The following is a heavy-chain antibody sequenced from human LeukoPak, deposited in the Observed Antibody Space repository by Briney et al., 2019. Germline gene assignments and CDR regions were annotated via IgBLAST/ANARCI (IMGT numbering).Heavy chain of an antibody. D-gene: IGHD3-10*01. Sequence: PGGSLRLSCAASGFTVRNNYMSWVRQAPGKGLEWVSVIYSGGSTYYTDSVKGRFSNSRDESKNVLYLQMNSLRTEDTAMYYCARGPGSGTGGMDVWGQGTTVTVSS. CDR2: IYSGGST. V-gene: IGHV3-66*01. CDR1: GFTVRNNY. J-gene: IGHJ6*02. CDR3: ARGPGSGTGGMDV.